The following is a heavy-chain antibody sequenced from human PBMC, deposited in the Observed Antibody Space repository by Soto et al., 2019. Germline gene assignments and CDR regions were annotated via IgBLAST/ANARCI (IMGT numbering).Heavy chain of an antibody. J-gene: IGHJ5*02. CDR2: ISHDGISK. Sequence: QVRLVESGGGVVQPGRSLRLSCTACGFSFSSYAMYWFRQPPGKGLEWVAGISHDGISKHYADSVKGRVTVSRDNSNHSLDLQLNSRRGEDTAMYYCARDMYSSDYFVKWFAPWGQGTLVTVSS. CDR3: ARDMYSSDYFVKWFAP. V-gene: IGHV3-30-3*01. CDR1: GFSFSSYA. D-gene: IGHD6-19*01.